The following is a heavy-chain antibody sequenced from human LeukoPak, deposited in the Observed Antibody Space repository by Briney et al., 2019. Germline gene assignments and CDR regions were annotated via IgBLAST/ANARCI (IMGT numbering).Heavy chain of an antibody. CDR1: GFTFSSYA. CDR2: ISYDGSNK. V-gene: IGHV3-30-3*01. Sequence: GRSLRLSCAASGFTFSSYAMHWVRQAPGKGLEWVAVISYDGSNKYYADSVKGRFTISRDNSKNTPYLQMNSLRAEDTAVYYCAREGGYDSGRYYFDYWGQGTLVTVSS. CDR3: AREGGYDSGRYYFDY. J-gene: IGHJ4*02. D-gene: IGHD3-3*01.